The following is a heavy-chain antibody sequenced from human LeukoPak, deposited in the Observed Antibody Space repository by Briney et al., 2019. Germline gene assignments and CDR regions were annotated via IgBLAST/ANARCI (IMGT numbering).Heavy chain of an antibody. D-gene: IGHD6-19*01. CDR2: ISSSSSTI. CDR1: GFTFRSYS. Sequence: GGPLRLSCEASGFTFRSYSMNWVRQAPGKGLEGVSYISSSSSTIYYADSVKGRFTISRDNAKNSLYLQMNSLRAEDTAVYYCARAPRLAVAGTEFDYWGQGTLVTVSS. CDR3: ARAPRLAVAGTEFDY. J-gene: IGHJ4*02. V-gene: IGHV3-48*01.